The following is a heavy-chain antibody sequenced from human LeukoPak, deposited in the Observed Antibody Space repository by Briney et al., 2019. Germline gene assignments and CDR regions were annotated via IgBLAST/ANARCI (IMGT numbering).Heavy chain of an antibody. V-gene: IGHV1-2*02. D-gene: IGHD5-12*01. CDR1: GYTFTGYY. CDR2: INPNSGGT. CDR3: ARGSGYHTKTHFEY. J-gene: IGHJ4*02. Sequence: ASVKVSCKASGYTFTGYYTHWVRQAPGQGLEWMGWINPNSGGTNYAQKFQGRVTMTRDTSISTAYMELSRLGSDDTAVYYCARGSGYHTKTHFEYWGQGTLVTVSS.